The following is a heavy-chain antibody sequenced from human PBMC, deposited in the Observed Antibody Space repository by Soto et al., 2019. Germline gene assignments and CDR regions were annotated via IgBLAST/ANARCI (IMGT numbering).Heavy chain of an antibody. J-gene: IGHJ6*02. V-gene: IGHV3-33*01. CDR2: IWYDGSKK. CDR1: GFTFSSYG. CDR3: ARATYFYDSSGYSGYGLDV. D-gene: IGHD3-22*01. Sequence: GSLRLSCVASGFTFSSYGMHWVRQAPGKGLEWVAVIWYDGSKKYYADSVKGRFTISRDNSENTLYVQINSLRGEDTAVYYCARATYFYDSSGYSGYGLDVWGQGTTVTVSS.